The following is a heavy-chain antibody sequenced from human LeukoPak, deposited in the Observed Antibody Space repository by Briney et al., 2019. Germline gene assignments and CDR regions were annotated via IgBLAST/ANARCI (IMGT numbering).Heavy chain of an antibody. CDR3: ARRQGYCTNGVRYEHWFGP. Sequence: ASVKVSCKASGYTFTSYGISWVRQAPGQGLEWMGWISAYNGNTNYAQKLQGRVTMTTDTSTSTAYMELRSLRSDDTAVYYCARRQGYCTNGVRYEHWFGPWGQGTLVTVSS. V-gene: IGHV1-18*01. D-gene: IGHD2-8*01. CDR2: ISAYNGNT. CDR1: GYTFTSYG. J-gene: IGHJ5*02.